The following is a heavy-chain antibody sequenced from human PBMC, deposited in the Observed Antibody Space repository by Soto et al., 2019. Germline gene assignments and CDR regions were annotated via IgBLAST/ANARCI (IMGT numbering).Heavy chain of an antibody. CDR3: AKSLNTATSFDY. J-gene: IGHJ4*02. CDR2: IAVTGGT. CDR1: GFTFRSYA. V-gene: IGHV3-23*01. Sequence: PGGSLRLSCAASGFTFRSYAMNWVRQAPGKGPEWVSHIAVTGGTYYADSVKGRFTISRDNSKNTLFLQMNSLRVEDTAVYYCAKSLNTATSFDYWGQGTLVTVSS.